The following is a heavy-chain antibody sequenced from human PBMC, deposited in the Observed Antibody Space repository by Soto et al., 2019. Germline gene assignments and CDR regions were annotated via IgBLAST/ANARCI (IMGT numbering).Heavy chain of an antibody. D-gene: IGHD6-13*01. CDR2: IYYSGST. V-gene: IGHV4-59*01. CDR1: GGSISSYY. Sequence: QVQLQESGPGLVQPSETLSLTCTVSGGSISSYYWSWIRQPPGKGLEWIGYIYYSGSTNYNPSLKSRVTISVDTSKNQFSLKLSSVTAADTAVYYCATSIAAAGNVYYYMDVWGKGTTVTVSS. CDR3: ATSIAAAGNVYYYMDV. J-gene: IGHJ6*03.